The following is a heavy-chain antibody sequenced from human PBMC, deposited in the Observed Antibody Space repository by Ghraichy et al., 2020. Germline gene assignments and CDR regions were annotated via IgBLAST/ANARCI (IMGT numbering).Heavy chain of an antibody. CDR3: ARGSSGWYDFDY. J-gene: IGHJ4*02. Sequence: GGSLRLSCAASGFIFSSYWMSWVRQAPGKGLEWVANIKQDGSEKYYVDSVKGRFTISRDNAKNSLYLQMNSLRAEDTAVYYCARGSSGWYDFDYWGQGTRVTISS. CDR2: IKQDGSEK. CDR1: GFIFSSYW. V-gene: IGHV3-7*01. D-gene: IGHD6-19*01.